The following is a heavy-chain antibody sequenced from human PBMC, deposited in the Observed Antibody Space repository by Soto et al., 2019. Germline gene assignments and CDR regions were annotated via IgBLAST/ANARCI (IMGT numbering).Heavy chain of an antibody. D-gene: IGHD2-15*01. Sequence: ASVKVSCKASGYTFTSYGISWVRQAPGQGLEWMGWISAYNGNTNYAQKLQGRVTMTTDTSTSTAYMELRSLRSDDTAVYYCARATYCSGGSCVSYFDYWGQGTLVTVSS. CDR3: ARATYCSGGSCVSYFDY. V-gene: IGHV1-18*01. CDR1: GYTFTSYG. CDR2: ISAYNGNT. J-gene: IGHJ4*02.